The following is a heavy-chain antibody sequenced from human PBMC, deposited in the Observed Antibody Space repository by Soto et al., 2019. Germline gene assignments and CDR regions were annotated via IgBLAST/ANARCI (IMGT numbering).Heavy chain of an antibody. CDR1: GYSFTRHD. J-gene: IGHJ6*02. D-gene: IGHD3-3*01. CDR2: INPSSGNT. CDR3: ARECILFSGVIVFYGMDV. Sequence: QVQLVQSGAEVKKPGASVKVSCKASGYSFTRHDINLVRQAPGQGLEWMGWINPSSGNTGDAQRFLGRLTMTTDTSTSKAYMELSGLKSEDTAIYYCARECILFSGVIVFYGMDVWGQGTTVTVPS. V-gene: IGHV1-8*01.